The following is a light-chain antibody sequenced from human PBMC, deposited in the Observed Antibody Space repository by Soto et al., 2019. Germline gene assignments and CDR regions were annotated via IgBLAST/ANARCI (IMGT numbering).Light chain of an antibody. CDR2: GAS. V-gene: IGKV3-15*01. Sequence: LSVSPGERATLSCRASQSVSSNLAWYQQKPGQAPRLLIYGASTRATGIPARFSGSGSGTEFTLTISSLQSEDFAVYYCQQYNNWPPVTFGQGTKLEIK. CDR1: QSVSSN. J-gene: IGKJ2*01. CDR3: QQYNNWPPVT.